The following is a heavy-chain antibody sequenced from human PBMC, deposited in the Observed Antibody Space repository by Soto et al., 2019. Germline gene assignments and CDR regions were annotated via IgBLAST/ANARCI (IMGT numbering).Heavy chain of an antibody. Sequence: GGSLRLSCATSGFTFSNYWIHWVRQAPGEGLVWVSRINPDATTINYADSVKGRFTVSRDNAKNTLYLQMNSLRAEDTAVYYCATAGSYRFDRWGQGTRGTVSS. CDR1: GFTFSNYW. D-gene: IGHD3-10*01. CDR2: INPDATTI. V-gene: IGHV3-74*01. J-gene: IGHJ4*02. CDR3: ATAGSYRFDR.